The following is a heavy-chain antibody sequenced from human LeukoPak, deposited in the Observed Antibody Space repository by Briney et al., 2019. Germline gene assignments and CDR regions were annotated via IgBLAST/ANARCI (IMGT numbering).Heavy chain of an antibody. CDR3: VKEQTFFGVVMDI. V-gene: IGHV3-53*05. Sequence: GGSLRLSCAASGFTVSTNYMSWVRQAPGKGLEWVSIINAGGGTYYADSVKGRFTISRDNSKNTLFLQMSSLRAEDTAVYYCVKEQTFFGVVMDIWGQGTMVTVSS. D-gene: IGHD3-3*01. CDR2: INAGGGT. CDR1: GFTVSTNY. J-gene: IGHJ3*02.